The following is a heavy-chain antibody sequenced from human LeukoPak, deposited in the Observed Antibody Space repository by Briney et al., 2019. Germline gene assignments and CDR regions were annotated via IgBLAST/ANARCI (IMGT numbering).Heavy chain of an antibody. CDR2: IRGDGGGT. Sequence: GGSLRLSCVGSGLTFRNYAMTWVRPAPGKGLEWVSSIRGDGGGTSYADSVKGRFTVYRDNSKNTLSLQMNSLTAGDSAVYYCAKDPNGDYVGAFDSWGHGTLVTVSS. J-gene: IGHJ3*01. CDR3: AKDPNGDYVGAFDS. D-gene: IGHD4-17*01. V-gene: IGHV3-23*01. CDR1: GLTFRNYA.